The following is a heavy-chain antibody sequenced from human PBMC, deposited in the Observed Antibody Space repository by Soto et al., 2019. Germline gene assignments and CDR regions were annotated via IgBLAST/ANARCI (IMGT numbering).Heavy chain of an antibody. V-gene: IGHV4-39*01. Sequence: QLQLQESGPGLVKPSETLSLTCTVSGGSISSSSYYWGWIRQSPGKGLEWIGSIYYSGSTYYNPSLKSRVTISVDTSKNQFSLKLSSVTAADTAVYYCARHEFNNWFDPWGQGTLVTVSS. CDR3: ARHEFNNWFDP. J-gene: IGHJ5*02. CDR1: GGSISSSSYY. CDR2: IYYSGST.